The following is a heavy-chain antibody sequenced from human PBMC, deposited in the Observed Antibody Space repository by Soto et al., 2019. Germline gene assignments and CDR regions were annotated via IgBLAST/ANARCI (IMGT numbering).Heavy chain of an antibody. V-gene: IGHV3-33*01. CDR2: IWYDGSNK. CDR1: GFTFSSYG. J-gene: IGHJ6*02. D-gene: IGHD3-22*01. CDR3: ARGDVNTMIVVVTSLYGMDV. Sequence: GGSLRLSCAASGFTFSSYGMHWVRQAPGKGLEWVAVIWYDGSNKYYADSVKGRFTISRDNSKNTLYLQMNSLRAEDTAVYYCARGDVNTMIVVVTSLYGMDVWGQGTTVTVSS.